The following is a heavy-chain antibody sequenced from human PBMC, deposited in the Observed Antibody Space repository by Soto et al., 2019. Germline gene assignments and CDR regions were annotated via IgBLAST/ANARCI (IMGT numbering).Heavy chain of an antibody. Sequence: PSETLSLTCAVYCGSVNGYYWNWIRQPPGKGLEWIGEINHTGGTHHNPSLKSRVTMSVDTSKNQFSLRLSSVTAADTAIYYCATRITVFGLLIPPFDPWGQGTQVNVSS. V-gene: IGHV4-34*01. CDR3: ATRITVFGLLIPPFDP. D-gene: IGHD3-3*01. CDR1: CGSVNGYY. J-gene: IGHJ5*02. CDR2: INHTGGT.